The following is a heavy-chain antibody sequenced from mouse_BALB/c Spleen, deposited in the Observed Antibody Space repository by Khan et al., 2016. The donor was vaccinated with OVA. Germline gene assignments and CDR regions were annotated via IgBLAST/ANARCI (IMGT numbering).Heavy chain of an antibody. V-gene: IGHV1-7*01. CDR1: GYTFTTYW. CDR3: TRERIDY. J-gene: IGHJ2*01. CDR2: INPTSGYT. Sequence: QVRLQQSGAELAKPGASVKMSCKASGYTFTTYWMHWVKPRPGQGLEWIGYINPTSGYTDYNEKFKDRATLSADKSSSTAYMQLSSLTSEDSAVYYCTRERIDYWGQGTTLTVSS.